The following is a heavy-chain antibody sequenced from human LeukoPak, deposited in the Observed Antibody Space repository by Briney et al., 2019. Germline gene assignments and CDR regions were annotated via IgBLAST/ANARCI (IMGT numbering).Heavy chain of an antibody. CDR3: AKPMVRGVGDYFDY. Sequence: GGSLRLSCAASEFSVGSNYMTWVRQAPGKGLEWVSLIYSGGSTYYADSVKGRFTISRDNSKNTLYLQMNSLRAEDTAVYYCAKPMVRGVGDYFDYWGQGTLVTVSS. D-gene: IGHD3-10*01. V-gene: IGHV3-66*04. J-gene: IGHJ4*02. CDR2: IYSGGST. CDR1: EFSVGSNY.